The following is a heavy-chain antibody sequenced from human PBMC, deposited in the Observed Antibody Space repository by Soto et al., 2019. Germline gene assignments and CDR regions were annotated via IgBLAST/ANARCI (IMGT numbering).Heavy chain of an antibody. CDR3: AKDSSFDYYDSSGPDAFDI. CDR1: GFTFDDYA. V-gene: IGHV3-9*01. Sequence: PGGSLRLSCAASGFTFDDYAMHWVRQAPGKGLEWVSGISWNSGSIGYADSVKGRFTISRDNAKNSLYLQMNSLRAEDTALYYCAKDSSFDYYDSSGPDAFDIWGQGTMVTVS. CDR2: ISWNSGSI. J-gene: IGHJ3*02. D-gene: IGHD3-22*01.